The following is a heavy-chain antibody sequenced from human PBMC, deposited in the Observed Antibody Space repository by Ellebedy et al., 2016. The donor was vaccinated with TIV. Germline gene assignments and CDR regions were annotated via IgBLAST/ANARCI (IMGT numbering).Heavy chain of an antibody. D-gene: IGHD3-3*01. V-gene: IGHV4-61*03. CDR3: ARGNTIFGTGS. Sequence: GSLRLSCTVSGGSVSSESHHWSWIRQPPGKELEFIAYIHYTGSTNYSPSLESRVTISVDTSKNHFSLKLSSVTAADTAVYYCARGNTIFGTGSWGQGTLVTVSS. CDR2: IHYTGST. J-gene: IGHJ5*02. CDR1: GGSVSSESHH.